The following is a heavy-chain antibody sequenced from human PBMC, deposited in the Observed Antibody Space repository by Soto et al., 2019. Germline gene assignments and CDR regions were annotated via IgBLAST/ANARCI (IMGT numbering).Heavy chain of an antibody. J-gene: IGHJ3*02. CDR3: ARGIVVVPAAPRSDAFDI. Sequence: ASVKVSCKASGYTFTSYGISWVRQAPGQGLEWMGWISAYNGNTNYAQKLQGRVTMTTDTSTSTAYMELRSLRSDDTAVYYCARGIVVVPAAPRSDAFDIWGQGTMVT. V-gene: IGHV1-18*01. CDR1: GYTFTSYG. D-gene: IGHD2-2*01. CDR2: ISAYNGNT.